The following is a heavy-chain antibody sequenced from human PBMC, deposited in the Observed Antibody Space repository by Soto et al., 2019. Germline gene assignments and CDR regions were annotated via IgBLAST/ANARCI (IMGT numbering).Heavy chain of an antibody. Sequence: QVQLVESGGGVVQPGRSLRLSCAASGFTFSSYGMHWVRQAPGKGLEWVAVISYDGSNKYYADSVKGRFTISRDNSKNTLYLQMNSLRAEDTAVYYCRVWEYSGYDNYYYYGMDVWGQGTTVTVSS. CDR3: RVWEYSGYDNYYYYGMDV. J-gene: IGHJ6*02. CDR2: ISYDGSNK. CDR1: GFTFSSYG. D-gene: IGHD5-12*01. V-gene: IGHV3-30*03.